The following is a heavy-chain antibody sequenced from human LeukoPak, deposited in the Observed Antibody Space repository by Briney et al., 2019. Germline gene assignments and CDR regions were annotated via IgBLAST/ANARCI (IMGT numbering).Heavy chain of an antibody. Sequence: ASVKVSCKASGYTFTTYDINWVRQATGQGPEWMGWMNPNSGYTGYAQKFQGRVTITRDTSISTAYMELSSLRSEDTAVYYCARVAGGIDYWGQGTLVTVSS. CDR1: GYTFTTYD. CDR2: MNPNSGYT. CDR3: ARVAGGIDY. D-gene: IGHD6-19*01. J-gene: IGHJ4*02. V-gene: IGHV1-8*03.